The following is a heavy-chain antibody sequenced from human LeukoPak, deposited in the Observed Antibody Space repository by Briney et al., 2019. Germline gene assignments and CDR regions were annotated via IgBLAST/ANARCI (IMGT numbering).Heavy chain of an antibody. CDR1: GFTFSSYS. Sequence: GGSLRLSCAASGFTFSSYSMNWVRQAPGKGLEWVSSISSSSSYIYYADSVKGRFTISRDNAKNSLYLQMNSLRAEDTAVYYCAREGYSSGWYRYYMDVWGKGTTVTVSS. D-gene: IGHD6-19*01. J-gene: IGHJ6*03. CDR3: AREGYSSGWYRYYMDV. V-gene: IGHV3-21*01. CDR2: ISSSSSYI.